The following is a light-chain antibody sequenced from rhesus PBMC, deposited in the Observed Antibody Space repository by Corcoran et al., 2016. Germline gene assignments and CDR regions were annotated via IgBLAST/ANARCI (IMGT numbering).Light chain of an antibody. V-gene: IGKV3-40*03. Sequence: EIVMSQSPATLSLSPGETATLSCRASESVGSYLAWYQQKPGQAPKLPVHSASFRATGIPDRVSGSGSRTEFTLTISSLEPEDVGVYHCQQYNDLLPTFGQGTKVEIK. CDR3: QQYNDLLPT. CDR1: ESVGSY. J-gene: IGKJ1*01. CDR2: SAS.